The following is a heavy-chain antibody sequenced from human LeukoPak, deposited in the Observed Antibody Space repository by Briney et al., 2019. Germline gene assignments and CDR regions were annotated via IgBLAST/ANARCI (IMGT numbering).Heavy chain of an antibody. CDR1: GGSFSGYY. J-gene: IGHJ5*02. Sequence: PSETLSLTCAVYGGSFSGYYWSWIRQPPGKGLEWIGEINHSGSTNYNPSLKSRVTISVDTSKNQFSLELSSVTAADTAVYYCARGRYYDFWSGYLNWFDPWGQGTLVTVSS. CDR2: INHSGST. V-gene: IGHV4-34*01. D-gene: IGHD3-3*01. CDR3: ARGRYYDFWSGYLNWFDP.